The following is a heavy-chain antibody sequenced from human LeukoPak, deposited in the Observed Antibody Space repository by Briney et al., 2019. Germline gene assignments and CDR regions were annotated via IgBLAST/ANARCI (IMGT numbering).Heavy chain of an antibody. CDR2: IIPILGIA. D-gene: IGHD3-10*01. V-gene: IGHV1-69*04. CDR3: ARDPRLWFGDNAFDI. CDR1: GGTFSSYV. J-gene: IGHJ3*02. Sequence: SSVKVSCKGSGGTFSSYVISWVRQAPGQGGEWVGRIIPILGIANYAQKFQGRVTITADKSTSTAYMELSSLRSEDTGVYYCARDPRLWFGDNAFDIWGQGTMVTVCS.